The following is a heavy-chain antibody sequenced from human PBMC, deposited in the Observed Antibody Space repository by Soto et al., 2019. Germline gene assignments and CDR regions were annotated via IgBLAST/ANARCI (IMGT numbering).Heavy chain of an antibody. CDR3: VAYLSYYVH. CDR2: TKHKGSSYAT. J-gene: IGHJ4*02. CDR1: GFTLSDHF. D-gene: IGHD3-10*02. Sequence: EVQLVESGGGLVQPGGSLRLSCAVSGFTLSDHFMDWVRQAPGKGLEWLGRTKHKGSSYATEYAASVKGRFTISRVDSYNSLYLQMSSLRTEDTAVYYCVAYLSYYVHWGQGTLVTVSS. V-gene: IGHV3-72*01.